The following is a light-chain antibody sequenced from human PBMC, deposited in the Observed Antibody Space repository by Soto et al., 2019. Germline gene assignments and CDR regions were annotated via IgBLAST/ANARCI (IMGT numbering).Light chain of an antibody. V-gene: IGKV3-15*01. CDR1: QSVSSN. Sequence: EIVMTQSPATLSVSPGERATLSCRASQSVSSNLAWYQQKPGQAPRLLIYGASTRATGIPARFSGSGSGTEFTLTISSLQSKDFAVYYCQQYHNWQYTFGQGTKLEIK. CDR3: QQYHNWQYT. CDR2: GAS. J-gene: IGKJ2*01.